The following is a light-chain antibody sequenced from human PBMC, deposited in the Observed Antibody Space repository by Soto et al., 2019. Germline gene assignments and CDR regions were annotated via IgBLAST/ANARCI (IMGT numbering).Light chain of an antibody. Sequence: EIVLTQSPSTLSLSPGERATLSFWASQSVSSSLAWYKQKPGQAPRLLIYDASNKATGIPARFSGSGSGTDFTLNISSLVPEDLAGYYCQPRSNCLINFGQETRPEIK. V-gene: IGKV3-11*01. J-gene: IGKJ5*01. CDR1: QSVSSS. CDR3: QPRSNCLIN. CDR2: DAS.